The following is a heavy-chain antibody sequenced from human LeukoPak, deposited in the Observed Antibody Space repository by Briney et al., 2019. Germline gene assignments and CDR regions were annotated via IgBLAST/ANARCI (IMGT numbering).Heavy chain of an antibody. Sequence: GGSLRLSCAASGFTFSSYWMHWVRQAPGKGLLWVSRIKSDGSSTSYADSVKGRFTISRDNAKNTLYLQMNSLRAEDTAVYYCARDPARSDWGQGTLVTVSS. V-gene: IGHV3-74*01. CDR3: ARDPARSD. CDR1: GFTFSSYW. J-gene: IGHJ4*02. CDR2: IKSDGSST.